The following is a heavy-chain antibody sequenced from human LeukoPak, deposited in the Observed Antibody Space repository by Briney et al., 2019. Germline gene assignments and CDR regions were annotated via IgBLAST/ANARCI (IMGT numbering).Heavy chain of an antibody. J-gene: IGHJ4*02. CDR3: VRDRSGSSSVY. CDR2: INSDGSST. Sequence: GGSLRLSCAASGFTFSDYYMSWIRQAPGKGLVWVSHINSDGSSTTYADSVKGRFTISRDNAKNTLYLQMNSLRAEDTAVYYCVRDRSGSSSVYWGQGTLVTVSS. CDR1: GFTFSDYY. D-gene: IGHD6-6*01. V-gene: IGHV3-74*01.